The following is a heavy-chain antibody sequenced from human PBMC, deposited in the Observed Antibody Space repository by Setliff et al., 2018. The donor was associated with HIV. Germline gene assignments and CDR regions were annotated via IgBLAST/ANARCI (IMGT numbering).Heavy chain of an antibody. V-gene: IGHV4-31*03. CDR2: IYNTGST. Sequence: TLSLTCTVTGGSISSGGFYWTWIRQHPGKGLEWIGYIYNTGSTYHNPSLKSRVTISVDTSKNQFSLKLSSVTAADTAVYYCARGLSFYDPGGFDYWGQGTLVTVSS. D-gene: IGHD3-22*01. J-gene: IGHJ4*02. CDR1: GGSISSGGFY. CDR3: ARGLSFYDPGGFDY.